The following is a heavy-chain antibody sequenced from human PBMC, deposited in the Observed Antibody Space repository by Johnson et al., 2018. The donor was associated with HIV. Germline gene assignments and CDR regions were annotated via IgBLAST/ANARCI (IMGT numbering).Heavy chain of an antibody. D-gene: IGHD6-6*01. J-gene: IGHJ3*02. Sequence: EVQLLESGGGLVQPGRSLRLSCAASGFTFDDYAMHWVRQAPGKGLEWVSGISWNSGSIGYADSVKGRFTISRDNAKNSLYLQMNSLRAEDTAVYYCARDHIKEGSSGFGSFAFDIWGQGTMVTVSS. CDR1: GFTFDDYA. CDR3: ARDHIKEGSSGFGSFAFDI. V-gene: IGHV3-9*01. CDR2: ISWNSGSI.